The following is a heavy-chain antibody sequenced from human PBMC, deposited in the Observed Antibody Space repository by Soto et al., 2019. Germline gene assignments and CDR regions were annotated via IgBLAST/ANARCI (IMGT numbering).Heavy chain of an antibody. V-gene: IGHV1-69*01. CDR2: NIPIFGTA. J-gene: IGHJ4*02. CDR3: ARAGGRHSGGIDY. CDR1: GGTFSSYS. D-gene: IGHD1-26*01. Sequence: QVQLVQSGAEVKKPGSSVKVSCKASGGTFSSYSINWVRQAPGQGLEWMEENIPIFGTANYAQNFQGRVTITADESTITAYLELSSLRSEDTAVYYCARAGGRHSGGIDYWGQGTLVTVSS.